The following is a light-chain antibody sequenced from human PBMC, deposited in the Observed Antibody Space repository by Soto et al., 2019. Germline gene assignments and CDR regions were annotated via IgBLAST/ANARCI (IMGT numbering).Light chain of an antibody. V-gene: IGKV2-30*01. CDR3: MHPTHGPPT. CDR2: KAS. CDR1: RSLVYSDGNAY. J-gene: IGKJ1*01. Sequence: DVVMTKSPLSLQVTLGQPASICCRSSRSLVYSDGNAYLNWFQQRPGQSPRRLIYKASNRDSGVPGRFCGRGSGTDFTLQISRVEAEDVGVYYCMHPTHGPPTFGRGT.